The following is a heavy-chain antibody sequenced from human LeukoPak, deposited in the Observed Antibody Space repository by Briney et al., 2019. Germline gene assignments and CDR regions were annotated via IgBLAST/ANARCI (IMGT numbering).Heavy chain of an antibody. CDR2: IYYSGST. CDR3: TRGSIAYYYMDV. V-gene: IGHV4-59*01. J-gene: IGHJ6*03. CDR1: GGSISSYY. Sequence: SETLSLTCTVSGGSISSYYWSWIRQPPGKGLEWIGNIYYSGSTNYNPSLKSRVTISVDTSKNQLSLKLSSVTAADTAVYYCTRGSIAYYYMDVWGKGTMVTISS. D-gene: IGHD3-22*01.